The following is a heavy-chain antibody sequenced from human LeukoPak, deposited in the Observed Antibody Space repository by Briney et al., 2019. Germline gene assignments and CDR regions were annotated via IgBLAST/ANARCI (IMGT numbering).Heavy chain of an antibody. CDR3: ARDLLGSLAFDI. CDR2: ISYDGSNK. J-gene: IGHJ3*02. CDR1: GFTFSSYG. V-gene: IGHV3-30*03. D-gene: IGHD7-27*01. Sequence: GGSLRLSCAASGFTFSSYGMHWVRQAPGKGLEWVAVISYDGSNKYYADSVKGRFTISRDNSKNTLYLQMNSLRAEDTAVYYCARDLLGSLAFDIWGQGTMVTVSS.